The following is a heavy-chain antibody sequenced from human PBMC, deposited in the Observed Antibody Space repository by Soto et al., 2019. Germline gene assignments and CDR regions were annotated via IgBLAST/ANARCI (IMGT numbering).Heavy chain of an antibody. CDR3: AHAPGRRGYYGLDV. V-gene: IGHV3-15*07. CDR1: GFTFSSAW. Sequence: EVQLVESGGGLVKPGGSLRLSCAASGFTFSSAWMHWVRQAPGKGLEWVGRIKSKSDGGTKENAAPVKGRFTMSRDDSKNTLYLQMNSLQTEDTAVYYCAHAPGRRGYYGLDVWGQGTTVTVSS. CDR2: IKSKSDGGTK. J-gene: IGHJ6*02. D-gene: IGHD3-10*01.